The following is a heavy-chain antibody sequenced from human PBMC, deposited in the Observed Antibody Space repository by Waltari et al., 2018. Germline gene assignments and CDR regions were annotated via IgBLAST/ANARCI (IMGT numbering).Heavy chain of an antibody. J-gene: IGHJ4*02. CDR1: FGEYW. CDR3: AKSRGFEY. Sequence: FGEYWMSWVRQTPGKRLEWVANINYDGSQKYDVDSVKGRFTISRDNAKNSVYLQMNSLRVEDTAVYYCAKSRGFEYWGQGTLITVSS. CDR2: INYDGSQK. D-gene: IGHD2-2*01. V-gene: IGHV3-7*01.